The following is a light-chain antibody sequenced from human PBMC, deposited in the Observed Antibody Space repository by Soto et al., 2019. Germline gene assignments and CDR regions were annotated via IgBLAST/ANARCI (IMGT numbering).Light chain of an antibody. CDR1: QGISIW. CDR3: QQANTFPLT. V-gene: IGKV1D-12*01. CDR2: AAS. J-gene: IGKJ5*01. Sequence: IHMTQSASSVSASVGHRITIICRASQGISIWIAWYQQKPGNAPKLLIYAASSLQSGVPSRFSGSGSGTHFTLTISSLQPEDFATYYCQQANTFPLTFGQGTRLEIK.